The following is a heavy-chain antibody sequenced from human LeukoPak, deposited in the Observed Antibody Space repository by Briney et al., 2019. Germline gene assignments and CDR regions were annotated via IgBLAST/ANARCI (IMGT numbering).Heavy chain of an antibody. D-gene: IGHD3-22*01. V-gene: IGHV1-24*01. CDR2: FDPEDGEA. J-gene: IGHJ5*02. CDR3: ATWVYYYDSSGGWFDP. CDR1: GYTLTELS. Sequence: ASVKVSCKVSGYTLTELSMHWVRQAPGKGLEWMGGFDPEDGEAIYAQKFQGRVTMTEDTSTDTAYMELSSLRSEDTAVYYCATWVYYYDSSGGWFDPWGQGTLVTVSS.